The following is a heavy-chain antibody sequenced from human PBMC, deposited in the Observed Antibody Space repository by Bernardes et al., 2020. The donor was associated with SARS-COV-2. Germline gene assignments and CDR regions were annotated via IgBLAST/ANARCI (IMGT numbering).Heavy chain of an antibody. J-gene: IGHJ5*02. CDR3: ATYPMVRGVIITGWFDP. Sequence: GGSLRLSCAASGFTFSNYWMSWVRQAPGKGLEWVANIKEDGSVKYYVDSVKGRFTISRDNAKNSLYLQMNSLRVEDTAVYYCATYPMVRGVIITGWFDPWGQGTLVTVSS. CDR2: IKEDGSVK. D-gene: IGHD3-10*01. V-gene: IGHV3-7*02. CDR1: GFTFSNYW.